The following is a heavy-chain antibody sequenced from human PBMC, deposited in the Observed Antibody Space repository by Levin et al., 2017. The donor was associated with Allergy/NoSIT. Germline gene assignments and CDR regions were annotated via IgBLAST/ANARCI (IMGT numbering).Heavy chain of an antibody. CDR3: ARSRVRATYYFDY. Sequence: PPGGSLRLSCEASGFPFNDYSMNWVRQAPGKGLEWVAYISSTSSTINYADSVKGRFTISRDKAKNSLFLQMNSLRDEDTAVYYCARSRVRATYYFDYWGQGTLVTVSS. V-gene: IGHV3-48*02. CDR2: ISSTSSTI. J-gene: IGHJ4*02. CDR1: GFPFNDYS. D-gene: IGHD1-1*01.